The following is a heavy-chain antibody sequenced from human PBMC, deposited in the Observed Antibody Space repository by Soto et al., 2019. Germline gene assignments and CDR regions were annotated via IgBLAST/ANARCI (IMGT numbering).Heavy chain of an antibody. CDR1: GYTFTGYY. Sequence: QVQLVQSGAEVKKPGASVKVSCKASGYTFTGYYMHWVRQAPGQGREWMGWINPNSGGTNYAQKFQGWVTMTRDTSISTAYMELSRLRSDDTAVYYCARAGDDTIFGVAFDYWGQGTLVTVSS. D-gene: IGHD3-3*01. V-gene: IGHV1-2*04. J-gene: IGHJ4*02. CDR2: INPNSGGT. CDR3: ARAGDDTIFGVAFDY.